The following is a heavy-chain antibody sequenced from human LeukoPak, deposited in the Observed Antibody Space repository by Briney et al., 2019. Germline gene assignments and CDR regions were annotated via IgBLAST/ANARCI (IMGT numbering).Heavy chain of an antibody. CDR1: GGSISSGGYY. Sequence: SETLSLTCTVSGGSISSGGYYWSWIRQHPGKGLEWIEYIYYSGSTYYNPSLKSRVTISVDTSKNQFSLKLSSVTAADTAVYYCARVILGITMVRGVHNWFDPWGQGTLVTVSS. CDR3: ARVILGITMVRGVHNWFDP. J-gene: IGHJ5*02. V-gene: IGHV4-31*03. CDR2: IYYSGST. D-gene: IGHD3-10*01.